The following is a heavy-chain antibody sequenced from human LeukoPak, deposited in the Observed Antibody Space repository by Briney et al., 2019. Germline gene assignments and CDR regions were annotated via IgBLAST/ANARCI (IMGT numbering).Heavy chain of an antibody. CDR2: IYYSGST. D-gene: IGHD6-6*01. V-gene: IGHV4-59*01. J-gene: IGHJ4*02. Sequence: PSETLSLTCTVSGGSISSYYWSWIRRPPGKGLEWIGYIYYSGSTNYNPSLKSRLTISVDTSKNQFSLKLISVTAADTAVYYCARSPSSGDPPFDYWGQGTLVTVSS. CDR1: GGSISSYY. CDR3: ARSPSSGDPPFDY.